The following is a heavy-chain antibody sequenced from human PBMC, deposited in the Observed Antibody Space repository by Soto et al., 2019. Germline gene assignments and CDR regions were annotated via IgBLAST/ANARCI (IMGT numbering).Heavy chain of an antibody. D-gene: IGHD7-27*01. CDR3: ARFGPNWGETVDY. V-gene: IGHV4-31*03. CDR1: GGSISSGGYY. CDR2: IYYSGST. Sequence: SETLSLTCTVSGGSISSGGYYWSWIRQHPGKGLEWIGYIYYSGSTYYNPSLKSRVTISVDTSKSQFSLKLSSVTAADTAVYYCARFGPNWGETVDYWGQGTLVTVSS. J-gene: IGHJ4*02.